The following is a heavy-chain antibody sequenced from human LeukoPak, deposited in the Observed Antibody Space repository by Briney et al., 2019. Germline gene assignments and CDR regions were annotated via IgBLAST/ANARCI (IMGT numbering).Heavy chain of an antibody. CDR3: AVWLMDTAMVKDFDY. V-gene: IGHV1-69*05. D-gene: IGHD5-18*01. CDR1: GGTFSSYA. CDR2: IIPIFGTA. J-gene: IGHJ4*02. Sequence: SVKVSCKASGGTFSSYAISWVRQAPGQGLEWMGRIIPIFGTANYAEKFQGRVTITTDESTSTAYMELSSLRSEDTAVYYCAVWLMDTAMVKDFDYWGQGTLVTVSS.